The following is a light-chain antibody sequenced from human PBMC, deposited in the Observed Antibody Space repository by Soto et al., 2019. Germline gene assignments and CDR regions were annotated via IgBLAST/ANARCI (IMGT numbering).Light chain of an antibody. CDR3: QQAYRSPWT. V-gene: IGKV1-39*01. CDR2: GAS. Sequence: DIQMTQSPSSLSASVGDRFTITCRASQSISSYLNWYQQKPGKAPERLIYGASTLQSGVPSRFSGSGSGTAFTLTISSLQIEDFATYFCQQAYRSPWTFGQGTRVEIK. J-gene: IGKJ1*01. CDR1: QSISSY.